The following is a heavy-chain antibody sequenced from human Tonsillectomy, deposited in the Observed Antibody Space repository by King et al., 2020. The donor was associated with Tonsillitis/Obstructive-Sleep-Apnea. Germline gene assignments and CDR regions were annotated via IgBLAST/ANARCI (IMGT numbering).Heavy chain of an antibody. J-gene: IGHJ6*03. CDR3: ARSYCSSTSCYGRYYYYYMDV. CDR2: IIPIFGTA. D-gene: IGHD2-2*01. Sequence: QLVQSGAEVKKPGSSVKVSCKASGGTFSSYAISWVRQAPGQGLEWMGGIIPIFGTANYAQKIQGRVTITADESTSTAYMELSSLRSEDTAVYYCARSYCSSTSCYGRYYYYYMDVWGKGTTVTVSS. V-gene: IGHV1-69*01. CDR1: GGTFSSYA.